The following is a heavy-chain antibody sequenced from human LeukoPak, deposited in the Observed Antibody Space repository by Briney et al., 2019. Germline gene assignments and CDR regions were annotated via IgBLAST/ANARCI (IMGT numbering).Heavy chain of an antibody. J-gene: IGHJ3*02. CDR1: GGSTSNYY. CDR3: ASASGVAVIGPGNDAFEI. CDR2: IYHSGTA. Sequence: SETLSLTCTVSGGSTSNYYWSWIRQPPGKGLEWIGYIYHSGTANNNPSLKSRVTISVDTSKNQFFLKLYSVTAAYTAMYYCASASGVAVIGPGNDAFEIWGPGTMVTVSS. D-gene: IGHD6-19*01. V-gene: IGHV4-59*08.